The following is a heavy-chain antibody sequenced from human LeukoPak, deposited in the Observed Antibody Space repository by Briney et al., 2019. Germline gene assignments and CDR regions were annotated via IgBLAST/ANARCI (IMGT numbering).Heavy chain of an antibody. CDR2: ISSSSSYI. D-gene: IGHD3-22*01. CDR3: AGGSSGYFPVDY. Sequence: GGSLRLSCAASGFTFSSYSMNWVRQAPGKGLEWVSSISSSSSYIYYADSVKGRFTISRDNAKNSLYLQMNSLRAEDTAVYYCAGGSSGYFPVDYWGQGTLVTVSS. V-gene: IGHV3-21*01. CDR1: GFTFSSYS. J-gene: IGHJ4*02.